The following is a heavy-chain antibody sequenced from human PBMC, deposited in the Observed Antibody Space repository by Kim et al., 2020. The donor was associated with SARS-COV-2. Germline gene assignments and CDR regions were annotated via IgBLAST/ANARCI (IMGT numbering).Heavy chain of an antibody. CDR1: GGSISSYY. V-gene: IGHV4-59*01. Sequence: SETLSLTCTVSGGSISSYYWSWIRQPPGKGLEWIGYIYYSGSTNYNPSLKSRVTISVDTSKNQFSLKLSSVTAADTAVYYCARGLRYDSSGYYGAWGQGTLVTVSS. J-gene: IGHJ5*02. D-gene: IGHD3-22*01. CDR2: IYYSGST. CDR3: ARGLRYDSSGYYGA.